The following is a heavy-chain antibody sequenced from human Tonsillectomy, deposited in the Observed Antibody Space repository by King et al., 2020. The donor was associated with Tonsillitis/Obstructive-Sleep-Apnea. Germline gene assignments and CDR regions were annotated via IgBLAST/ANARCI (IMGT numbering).Heavy chain of an antibody. CDR3: AILTTVTTRSYYYYYMDV. V-gene: IGHV4-34*01. J-gene: IGHJ6*03. Sequence: VQLQQWGAGLLKPSETLSLTCAVYGGSFSGYYWSWIRQPPGKGLEWIGEINHSGSTNYNPSLKSRVNISVDTSKNPFSLKLRLVTAADTAVYYWAILTTVTTRSYYYYYMDVWGKGTTVTVSS. CDR1: GGSFSGYY. CDR2: INHSGST. D-gene: IGHD4-17*01.